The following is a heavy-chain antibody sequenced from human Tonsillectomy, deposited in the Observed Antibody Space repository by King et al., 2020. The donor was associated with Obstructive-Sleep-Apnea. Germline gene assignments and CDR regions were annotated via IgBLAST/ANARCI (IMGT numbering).Heavy chain of an antibody. Sequence: QLQESGPGLVKPSETLSLTCTVSGGSISTRNHYWGWIRQPPGNGLEWIANIYYSGSTYYTPSLKSRVTISIDTSKNQFSLKLSSVTAADTAVYYCARDRREAGTRNYYYYGMDVWGQGTTVTVSS. J-gene: IGHJ6*02. CDR1: GGSISTRNHY. V-gene: IGHV4-39*07. CDR3: ARDRREAGTRNYYYYGMDV. D-gene: IGHD6-19*01. CDR2: IYYSGST.